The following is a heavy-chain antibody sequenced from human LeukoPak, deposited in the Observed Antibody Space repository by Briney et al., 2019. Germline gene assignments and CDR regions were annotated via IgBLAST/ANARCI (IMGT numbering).Heavy chain of an antibody. V-gene: IGHV1-46*01. J-gene: IGHJ6*02. D-gene: IGHD4-23*01. CDR1: GYIFTNYY. Sequence: ASVKVSCKAAGYIFTNYYLHWVRQAPGQGLEWIGIINPGGGSTSYEQKIQGRVTMTRDTSTSTVYMELSSLRSEYTAVYYCTRADFGGNSDYYYYGMDVWGQGTTVTVSS. CDR3: TRADFGGNSDYYYYGMDV. CDR2: INPGGGST.